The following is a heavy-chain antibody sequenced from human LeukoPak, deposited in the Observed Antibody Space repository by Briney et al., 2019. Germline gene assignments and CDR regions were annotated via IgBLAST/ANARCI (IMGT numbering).Heavy chain of an antibody. J-gene: IGHJ2*01. CDR3: AKDRAVVAANWYFDL. CDR1: GFTFSGSW. Sequence: GGSLRLSCAASGFTFSGSWMTWVRQAPGKGLEWVANIKQDGSEKNYVDSVKGRFTISRDNAKNSLDLQMNSLRAEDTAVYYCAKDRAVVAANWYFDLWGRGTLVTVSS. V-gene: IGHV3-7*05. D-gene: IGHD2-15*01. CDR2: IKQDGSEK.